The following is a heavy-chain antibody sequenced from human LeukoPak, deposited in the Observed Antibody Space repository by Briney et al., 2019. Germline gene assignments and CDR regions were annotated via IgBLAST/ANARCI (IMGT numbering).Heavy chain of an antibody. D-gene: IGHD3-9*01. V-gene: IGHV3-23*01. CDR3: AKDEISLRYFDWLSYYFDY. J-gene: IGHJ4*02. CDR2: ISCSGGST. Sequence: GGSLRLSCAASGFTFSSYAMSWVRQAPGKGLEWVSAISCSGGSTYYADSVKGRFTISRDNSKNTLYLQMNSLRAEDTAVYYCAKDEISLRYFDWLSYYFDYWGQGTLVTVSS. CDR1: GFTFSSYA.